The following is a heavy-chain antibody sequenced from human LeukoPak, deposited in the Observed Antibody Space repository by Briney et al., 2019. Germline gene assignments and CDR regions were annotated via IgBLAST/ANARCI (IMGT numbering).Heavy chain of an antibody. CDR3: ARSPSYYDSSGYYAYYYYGMDV. D-gene: IGHD3-22*01. J-gene: IGHJ6*02. CDR2: IYSGGSS. CDR1: GFTVSSNY. Sequence: PGGSLRLSCAASGFTVSSNYMSWVRQAPGQGLEWVSVIYSGGSSYYADSVKGRFTISRDNSKNTLYLQMNSLRAEDTAVYYCARSPSYYDSSGYYAYYYYGMDVWGQGTTVTVSS. V-gene: IGHV3-66*01.